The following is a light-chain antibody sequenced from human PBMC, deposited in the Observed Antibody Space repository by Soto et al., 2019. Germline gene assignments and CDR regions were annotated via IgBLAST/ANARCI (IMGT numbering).Light chain of an antibody. Sequence: EIVMTQSPATLSVSPGERSTLFCRASQSVSRNLAWHQQKPGQAPRILIYGVSTRATGVPARFSGRGSGTEFTLTISSLQSEDFAVYYCQQYYYWPPWTVAQGTKVDIK. CDR3: QQYYYWPPWT. J-gene: IGKJ1*01. V-gene: IGKV3-15*01. CDR1: QSVSRN. CDR2: GVS.